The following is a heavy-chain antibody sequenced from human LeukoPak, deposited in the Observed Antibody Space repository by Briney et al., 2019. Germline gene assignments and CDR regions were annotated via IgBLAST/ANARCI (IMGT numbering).Heavy chain of an antibody. CDR1: GGSFSGYY. V-gene: IGHV4-34*01. CDR2: INHTGST. CDR3: ARGEAGYCSSTSCYGFRWFDP. Sequence: SETLSLTCAVYGGSFSGYYWSWIRQPPGKGLEWIGEINHTGSTNYNPSLKSRVTISVGTSKNQFSLKLSSVTAADTAMYYCARGEAGYCSSTSCYGFRWFDPWGQGTLVTVSS. J-gene: IGHJ5*02. D-gene: IGHD2-2*01.